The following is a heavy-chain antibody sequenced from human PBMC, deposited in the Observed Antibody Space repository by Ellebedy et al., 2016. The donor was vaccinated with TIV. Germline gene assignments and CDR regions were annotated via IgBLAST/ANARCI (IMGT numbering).Heavy chain of an antibody. V-gene: IGHV1-69*13. CDR2: IIPIFGTA. CDR1: GGTFSSYA. D-gene: IGHD6-13*01. J-gene: IGHJ4*02. Sequence: SVKVSXXASGGTFSSYAISWVRQAPGQGLEWMGGIIPIFGTANYAQKFQGRVTITADESTSTAYMELSSLRSEDTAVYYCARDPDSSSSKNDYWGQGTLVTVSS. CDR3: ARDPDSSSSKNDY.